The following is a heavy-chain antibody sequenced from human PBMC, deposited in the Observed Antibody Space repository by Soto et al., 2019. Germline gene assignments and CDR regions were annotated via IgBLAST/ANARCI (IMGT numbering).Heavy chain of an antibody. CDR1: GFSFSDFG. J-gene: IGHJ4*03. V-gene: IGHV3-30*18. D-gene: IGHD3-3*01. CDR3: AKGNRSRAVNATRVKGFGG. Sequence: QVQLVESGGGVVQPGRSLRLSCAPSGFSFSDFGMHWVRQAPGKGLEWVAAISHDGSNQYYGDSVKGRFSISRDHSNNRTYSQKNNLEGEGSAIYFCAKGNRSRAVNATRVKGFGGWGPGAPVTVP. CDR2: ISHDGSNQ.